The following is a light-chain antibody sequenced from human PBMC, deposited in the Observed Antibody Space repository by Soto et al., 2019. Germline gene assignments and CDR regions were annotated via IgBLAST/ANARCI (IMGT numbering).Light chain of an antibody. CDR2: EVN. V-gene: IGLV2-8*01. Sequence: QSALTQPPSASGSPGQSVTISCTGTSSDVGTSKYVSWYRQHPGKAPKLLIYEVNTRPSGVPDRFSGSKSGSTASLTVSGLQAEDEADYYCSSSAGTKNMVFGGGTQLTVL. CDR1: SSDVGTSKY. J-gene: IGLJ2*01. CDR3: SSSAGTKNMV.